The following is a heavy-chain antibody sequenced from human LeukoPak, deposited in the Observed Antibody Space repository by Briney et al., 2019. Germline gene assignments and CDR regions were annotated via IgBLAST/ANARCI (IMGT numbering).Heavy chain of an antibody. CDR2: ISSNGGST. CDR1: GFTFSSYA. D-gene: IGHD3-16*01. Sequence: GGSLRLSCAASGFTFSSYAMHWVRQAPGKGLEYVSAISSNGGSTYYANSVKGRFTISRDNSKNTLYLQMGSLRAEGMAVYYCARGEIMITFGGDKYFDYWGQGTLVTVSS. J-gene: IGHJ4*02. V-gene: IGHV3-64*01. CDR3: ARGEIMITFGGDKYFDY.